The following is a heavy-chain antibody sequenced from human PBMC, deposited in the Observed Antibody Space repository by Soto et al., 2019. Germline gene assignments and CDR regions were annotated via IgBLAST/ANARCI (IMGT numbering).Heavy chain of an antibody. CDR3: AREEYVGFNCFAP. CDR1: GFTFSSYS. D-gene: IGHD3-16*01. Sequence: EVQLVESVGCLVQPGGSLRLSCAASGFTFSSYSMNWVRQAPGKGLEWVSFIGSSSGTIFYADSVKGRFTISRDNAKNSLYLQMNSLRDEDTAVYYCAREEYVGFNCFAPWGQGTLVTVSS. V-gene: IGHV3-48*02. CDR2: IGSSSGTI. J-gene: IGHJ5*02.